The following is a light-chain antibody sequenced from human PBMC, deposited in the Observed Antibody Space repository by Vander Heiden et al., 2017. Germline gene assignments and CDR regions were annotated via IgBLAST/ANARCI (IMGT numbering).Light chain of an antibody. CDR1: QTITSN. CDR3: QQYQDWPPYT. CDR2: ASS. V-gene: IGKV3-15*01. J-gene: IGKJ2*01. Sequence: EIVMTQSPATLPGSPGERPTLSCRASQTITSNNLAWYQQKPGQAPRLLIDASSTRATSIPARFSGSGSGTEFTLTISLLQYDDFAVYYCQQYQDWPPYTFGQGTKL.